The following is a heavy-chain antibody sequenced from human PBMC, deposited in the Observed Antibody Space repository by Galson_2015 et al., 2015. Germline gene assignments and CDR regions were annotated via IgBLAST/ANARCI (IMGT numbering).Heavy chain of an antibody. Sequence: SVKVSCKASGGTFSSYAISWVRQAPGQGLEWMGGIIPIFGTANYAQKFQGRVTVTADESTSTAYMELSSLRSEDTAVYYCAIAAAGTAPYFDYWGQGTLVTVSS. CDR1: GGTFSSYA. D-gene: IGHD6-13*01. CDR3: AIAAAGTAPYFDY. CDR2: IIPIFGTA. V-gene: IGHV1-69*13. J-gene: IGHJ4*02.